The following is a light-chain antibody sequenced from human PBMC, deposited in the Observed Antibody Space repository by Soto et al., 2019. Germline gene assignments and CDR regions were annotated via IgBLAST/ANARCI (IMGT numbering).Light chain of an antibody. CDR2: AAS. V-gene: IGKV1-8*01. CDR3: QQYYSYPTWT. J-gene: IGKJ1*01. Sequence: AIRMTQSPSSLSASTGDRVTITCRASQGIISYLAWYQQKPWKAPKLLIYAASTLQSGVPSRFSGSGSGTDFTLTISCLQSEDFATYYCQQYYSYPTWTFGQGTKVEIK. CDR1: QGIISY.